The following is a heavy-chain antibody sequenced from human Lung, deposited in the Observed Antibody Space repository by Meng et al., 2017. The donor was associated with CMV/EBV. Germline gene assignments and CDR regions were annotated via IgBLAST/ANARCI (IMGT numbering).Heavy chain of an antibody. V-gene: IGHV3-21*01. Sequence: GESLKISCAASGFAFSSFQMNWVRQSAGKGLEWIAAISSSSMNIYYGDLVEGRFTISRDNGRNSVFLQMNSLRADDTAKYYCTRDFGSRGFDFWGQGTVVTVSS. CDR1: GFAFSSFQ. D-gene: IGHD3-10*01. CDR2: ISSSSMNI. CDR3: TRDFGSRGFDF. J-gene: IGHJ4*02.